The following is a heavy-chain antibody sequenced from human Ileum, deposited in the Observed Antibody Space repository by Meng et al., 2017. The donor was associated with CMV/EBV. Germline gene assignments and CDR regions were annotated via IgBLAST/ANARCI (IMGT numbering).Heavy chain of an antibody. Sequence: GSLRLSCAVYGGSFSGYYWSWIRHPPGKGLEWIGEINHSGSTNYNPSLKSRVTISVDTSKNQFSLKLSSVTAADTAVYYCAHMSGSHINWGQGTLVTVSS. CDR1: GGSFSGYY. CDR3: AHMSGSHIN. CDR2: INHSGST. J-gene: IGHJ4*02. V-gene: IGHV4-34*01. D-gene: IGHD1-26*01.